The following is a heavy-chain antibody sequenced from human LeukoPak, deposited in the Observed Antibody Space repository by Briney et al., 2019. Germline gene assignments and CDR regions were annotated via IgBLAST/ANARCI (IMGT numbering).Heavy chain of an antibody. J-gene: IGHJ4*02. V-gene: IGHV1-2*02. CDR2: INPNSGGT. CDR3: ARETIFGVVEHLFDY. D-gene: IGHD3-3*01. CDR1: GYTFTGYY. Sequence: ASVKVSCKASGYTFTGYYMHWVRQAPGQGLEWMGWINPNSGGTNYAQKFQGRVTMTRDTSISTAYMELSRLRSDDTAVYYCARETIFGVVEHLFDYWGQGTLVTVSS.